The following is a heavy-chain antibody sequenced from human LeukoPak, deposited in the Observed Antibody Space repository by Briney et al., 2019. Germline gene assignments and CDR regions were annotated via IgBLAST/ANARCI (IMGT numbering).Heavy chain of an antibody. CDR1: GFTFSSYA. D-gene: IGHD2-21*02. J-gene: IGHJ4*02. V-gene: IGHV3-23*01. CDR3: ATTPRRVTAIAGLTDY. Sequence: GGSLRLSCAASGFTFSSYAMSWVRQAPGKGLDWVSAISGSGGSTYYADSVKGRFTISRDNSKNTLYLQMNSLRAEDTAVYYFATTPRRVTAIAGLTDYWGQGTLVTVSS. CDR2: ISGSGGST.